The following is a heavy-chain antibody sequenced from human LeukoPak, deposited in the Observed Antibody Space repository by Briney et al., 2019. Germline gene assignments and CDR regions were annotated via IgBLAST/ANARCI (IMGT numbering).Heavy chain of an antibody. CDR3: ARGSERCYDSSGYYFTHYFDY. CDR2: IYYSGST. V-gene: IGHV4-59*01. CDR1: GGSISSYY. J-gene: IGHJ4*02. D-gene: IGHD3-22*01. Sequence: SETLSPTCTVSGGSISSYYWSWIRQPPGKGLEWIGYIYYSGSTNYNPSLKSRVTISVDTSKNQFSLKLSSVTAADTAVYYCARGSERCYDSSGYYFTHYFDYWGQGTLVTVSS.